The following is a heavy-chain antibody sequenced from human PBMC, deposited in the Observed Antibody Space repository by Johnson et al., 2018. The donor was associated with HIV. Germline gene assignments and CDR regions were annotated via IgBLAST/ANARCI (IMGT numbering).Heavy chain of an antibody. CDR3: ARVRRQLVRLSAFDI. CDR1: GFTFNNHW. CDR2: LKQDGSEK. J-gene: IGHJ3*02. Sequence: VQLVESGGGLVQPGGSLRLSCAASGFTFNNHWITWVRQAPGKGLEWVANLKQDGSEKYYVASVKGRLTSSRDNAKNSLHLQMNSLRAEDTAVYFCARVRRQLVRLSAFDIWGQGTLVTVSS. V-gene: IGHV3-7*01. D-gene: IGHD6-6*01.